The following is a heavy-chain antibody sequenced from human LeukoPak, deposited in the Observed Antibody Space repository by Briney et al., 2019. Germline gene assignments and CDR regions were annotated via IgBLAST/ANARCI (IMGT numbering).Heavy chain of an antibody. CDR2: IIPIFGTA. V-gene: IGHV1-69*05. CDR1: GGTFISYA. J-gene: IGHJ4*02. Sequence: GASVKISCKASGGTFISYAISWVRQAPGQGLEGMGGIIPIFGTANYAQKFQGRGTITTDEYTSTAYMELSSLRSEDTAVYYCARDQIMITFGGVIVKMAHWGQGTLVTVSS. CDR3: ARDQIMITFGGVIVKMAH. D-gene: IGHD3-16*02.